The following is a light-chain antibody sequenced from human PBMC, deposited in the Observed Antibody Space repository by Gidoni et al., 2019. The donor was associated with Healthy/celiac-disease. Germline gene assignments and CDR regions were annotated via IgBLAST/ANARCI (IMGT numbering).Light chain of an antibody. CDR1: KLGDKY. CDR3: QAWDSSTVV. V-gene: IGLV3-1*01. CDR2: QDS. Sequence: SYLLLQPLSYSTSPGQTASITCSGDKLGDKYACWYQQKPGQSPVLVIYQDSKRPSGIPERFSGSNSGNTATLTISGTQAMDEADYYCQAWDSSTVVFGGGTKLTVL. J-gene: IGLJ2*01.